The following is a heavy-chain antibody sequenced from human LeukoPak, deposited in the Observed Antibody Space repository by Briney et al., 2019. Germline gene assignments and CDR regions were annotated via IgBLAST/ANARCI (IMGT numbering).Heavy chain of an antibody. CDR1: GGSISSGDYY. V-gene: IGHV4-30-4*01. Sequence: PSETLSLTCTVSGGSISSGDYYWSWIRQPPGKGLEWIGYIYYSGSTNYNPSLKSRVTISVDTSKNQFSLKLSSVTAADTAVYYCARGGSVDCSSTSCYDSDYWGQGTLVTVSS. D-gene: IGHD2-2*01. J-gene: IGHJ4*02. CDR2: IYYSGST. CDR3: ARGGSVDCSSTSCYDSDY.